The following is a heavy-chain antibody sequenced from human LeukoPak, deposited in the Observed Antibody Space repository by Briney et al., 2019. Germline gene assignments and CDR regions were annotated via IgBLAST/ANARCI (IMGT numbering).Heavy chain of an antibody. Sequence: PGGSLRLSCAASGFTFSNYWMHWVRQDPGKGLVWVSHINIDGTTTNYADSVKGRSIISRDNAKNTLYLQMNSLTAEDTAVYYCAKETGYSGYDYGDYWGQGTLVTVSS. V-gene: IGHV3-74*01. D-gene: IGHD5-12*01. CDR2: INIDGTTT. J-gene: IGHJ4*02. CDR3: AKETGYSGYDYGDY. CDR1: GFTFSNYW.